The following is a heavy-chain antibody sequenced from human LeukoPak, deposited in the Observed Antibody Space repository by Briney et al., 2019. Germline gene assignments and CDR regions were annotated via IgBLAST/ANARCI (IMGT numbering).Heavy chain of an antibody. CDR2: ISSSGSTI. V-gene: IGHV3-11*04. J-gene: IGHJ3*02. Sequence: PGGSLRLSCAASGFTFSDYYMSWIRQAQGKGLEWVSYISSSGSTIYYADSVKGRFTISRDNAKNSLYLQMNSLRAEDTAVYYCARESFPYSSGYKDAFDIWGQGTMVTVSS. CDR3: ARESFPYSSGYKDAFDI. D-gene: IGHD3-22*01. CDR1: GFTFSDYY.